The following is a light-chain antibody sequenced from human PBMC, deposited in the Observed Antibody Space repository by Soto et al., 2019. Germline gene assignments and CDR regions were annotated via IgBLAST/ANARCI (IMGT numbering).Light chain of an antibody. V-gene: IGKV1-5*01. CDR1: QSISSW. CDR3: QQYNRYSLT. CDR2: DAS. Sequence: DIQNIQGRPIMNESDGDRVTIPCLASQSISSWLAWYQQKPGQAPKLLIFDASSLESGTPARFSGRRSGTQFTLTISSLQPDDFATYYCQQYNRYSLTFGGGTKVDI. J-gene: IGKJ4*01.